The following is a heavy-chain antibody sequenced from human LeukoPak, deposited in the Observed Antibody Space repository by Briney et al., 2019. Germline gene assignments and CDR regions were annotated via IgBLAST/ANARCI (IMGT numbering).Heavy chain of an antibody. CDR1: GGSISSYY. CDR3: AREGDYDFWSGYWAY. CDR2: IYTSGST. J-gene: IGHJ4*02. V-gene: IGHV4-4*07. D-gene: IGHD3-3*01. Sequence: SETLSLTCTVSGGSISSYYWSWIRPPAGKGLEWIGRIYTSGSTNYNPSLKSRVTMSVDTSKNQFSLKLSSVTAADTAVYYCAREGDYDFWSGYWAYWGQGTLVTVSS.